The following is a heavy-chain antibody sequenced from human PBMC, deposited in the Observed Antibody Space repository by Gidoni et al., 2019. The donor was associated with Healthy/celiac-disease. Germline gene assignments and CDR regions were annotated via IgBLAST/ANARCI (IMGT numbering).Heavy chain of an antibody. CDR3: TRWGTDYDILTGGGY. CDR2: ISYDGSNK. D-gene: IGHD3-9*01. CDR1: GLTFSSYA. J-gene: IGHJ4*02. Sequence: QVQLVESGGGVVQPGRSLRLSCAASGLTFSSYAMHWVRQATGNVLECVSVISYDGSNKYSADYVKGRFTISRDNSKNTLYRQMNSLRAEDTAVYYCTRWGTDYDILTGGGYWGQGTLVTVSS. V-gene: IGHV3-30-3*01.